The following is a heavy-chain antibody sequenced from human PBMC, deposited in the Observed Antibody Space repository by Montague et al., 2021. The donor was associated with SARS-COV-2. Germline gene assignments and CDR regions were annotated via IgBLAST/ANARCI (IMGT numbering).Heavy chain of an antibody. CDR1: GFTFSSYA. Sequence: SLRLSCAASGFTFSSYAMHWVRQAPGKGLEWVAVISYDGNNKYYADSVKGRFTISRDNSKNTLYLQMNSLRAEDTAVYYRARDGRIQLWNPNWYFDLWGRGALVTVSS. CDR2: ISYDGNNK. V-gene: IGHV3-30-3*01. CDR3: ARDGRIQLWNPNWYFDL. D-gene: IGHD5-18*01. J-gene: IGHJ2*01.